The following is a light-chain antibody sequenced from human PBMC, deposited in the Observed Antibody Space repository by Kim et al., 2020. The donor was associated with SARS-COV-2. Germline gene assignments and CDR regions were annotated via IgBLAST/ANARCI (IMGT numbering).Light chain of an antibody. V-gene: IGLV4-69*01. CDR3: QTWGTGIGV. J-gene: IGLJ3*02. CDR1: SGHSSYA. Sequence: QLVLTQSPSASASLGASVKLTCTLSSGHSSYAIAWHQQQPEKGPRYLMKLNSDGSHSKGDGIPDRFSGSSSGAERYLTISSPQSEDEADYYCQTWGTGIGVFGGGTQLTVL. CDR2: LNSDGSH.